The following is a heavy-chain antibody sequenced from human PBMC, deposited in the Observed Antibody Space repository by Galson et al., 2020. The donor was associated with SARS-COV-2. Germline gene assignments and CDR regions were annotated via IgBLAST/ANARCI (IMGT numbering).Heavy chain of an antibody. CDR1: GFTFSSYG. D-gene: IGHD2-21*01. Sequence: QLGESLKISCAASGFTFSSYGMHWVRQAPGKGLEWAAVIWYDGSNKYYADSVKGRFTISRDNSKNTLYLQMNSLRAEDTAVYYCARDPPEYCGGDCYPYDYWGQGTLVTVSS. CDR2: IWYDGSNK. J-gene: IGHJ4*02. CDR3: ARDPPEYCGGDCYPYDY. V-gene: IGHV3-33*01.